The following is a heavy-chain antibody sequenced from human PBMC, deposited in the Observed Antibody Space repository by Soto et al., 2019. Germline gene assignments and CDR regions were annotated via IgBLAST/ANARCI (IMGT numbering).Heavy chain of an antibody. CDR2: IYHSGST. CDR1: GYSISSGYY. V-gene: IGHV4-38-2*01. Sequence: QVQLQESGPGLVKPSETLSLTCAVSGYSISSGYYWGWIRQPPGKGLEWIGSIYHSGSTYYNPSLKGRVTISVDTSKNQFALKLSSVTAADTAVYYCARVGGYGMDVWGQGTTVTVSS. CDR3: ARVGGYGMDV. D-gene: IGHD3-10*01. J-gene: IGHJ6*02.